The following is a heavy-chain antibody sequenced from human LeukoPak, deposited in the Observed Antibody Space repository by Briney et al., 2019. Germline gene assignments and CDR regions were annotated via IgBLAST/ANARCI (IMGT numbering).Heavy chain of an antibody. CDR3: ARPQSPSTEAFDI. CDR2: IWYDGSNK. CDR1: GFTFNNAW. Sequence: GGSLRLSCAASGFTFNNAWMSWVRQAPGKGLEWVAVIWYDGSNKYYADSVKGRFTISRDNSKNTLYLQMNSLRAEDTAVYYCARPQSPSTEAFDIWGQGTMVTVSS. J-gene: IGHJ3*02. D-gene: IGHD4-17*01. V-gene: IGHV3-33*08.